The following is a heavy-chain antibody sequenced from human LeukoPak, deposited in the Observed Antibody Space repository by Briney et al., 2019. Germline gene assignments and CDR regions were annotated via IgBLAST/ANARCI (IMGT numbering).Heavy chain of an antibody. D-gene: IGHD4-17*01. CDR2: INHSGST. Sequence: SETLSLTCTVSGGSISSGGYYWSWIRQHPGKGLEWIGQINHSGSTNYNPSLKSRVTISVDTSKNQFSLKLSSVTAADTAVYYCARGLDYGDYGAETVGYYFDYWGQGTLVTVSS. CDR1: GGSISSGGYY. J-gene: IGHJ4*02. CDR3: ARGLDYGDYGAETVGYYFDY. V-gene: IGHV4-31*03.